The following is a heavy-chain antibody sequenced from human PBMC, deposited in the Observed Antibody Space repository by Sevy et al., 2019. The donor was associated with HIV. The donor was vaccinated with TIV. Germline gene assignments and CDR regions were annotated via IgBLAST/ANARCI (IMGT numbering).Heavy chain of an antibody. D-gene: IGHD1-26*01. J-gene: IGHJ4*02. CDR2: IWYDGSNK. CDR1: GFTFSSYG. V-gene: IGHV3-33*01. Sequence: GGSLRLSCAASGFTFSSYGMHWVRQAPGKGLEWVAVIWYDGSNKYYADSVKGRFTISRDNSKNTLYLQMNSLRAEDTAVYYCARDKIVGATVDSGGFDYWGQGTLVTVSS. CDR3: ARDKIVGATVDSGGFDY.